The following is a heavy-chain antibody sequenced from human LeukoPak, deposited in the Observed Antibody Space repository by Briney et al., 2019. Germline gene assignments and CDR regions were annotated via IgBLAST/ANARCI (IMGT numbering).Heavy chain of an antibody. Sequence: PGGSLRLSCAASGFTFSSFGMHWVRQAPGKGLEWASFINYNGRDKYYADSVKGRFTISRDSSKNTLSLQMNSLRAEDTAVYFCAKDSPTYYADSWGQGTLVTVSS. CDR2: INYNGRDK. V-gene: IGHV3-30*02. D-gene: IGHD2/OR15-2a*01. CDR3: AKDSPTYYADS. J-gene: IGHJ4*02. CDR1: GFTFSSFG.